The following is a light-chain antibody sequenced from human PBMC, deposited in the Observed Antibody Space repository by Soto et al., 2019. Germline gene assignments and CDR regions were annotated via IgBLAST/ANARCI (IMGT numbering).Light chain of an antibody. V-gene: IGLV1-44*01. J-gene: IGLJ1*01. Sequence: QSVLTQPRSVSGSPGQSVTISCTGTSSDVGAYKYVSWYQQLPGTAPKLLIYSNNQRPSGVPDRFSGSKSGTSAPLAISGLQSEDEADYYCAAWDDSLNGPYVFGTGTKVTVL. CDR1: SSDVGAYKY. CDR3: AAWDDSLNGPYV. CDR2: SNN.